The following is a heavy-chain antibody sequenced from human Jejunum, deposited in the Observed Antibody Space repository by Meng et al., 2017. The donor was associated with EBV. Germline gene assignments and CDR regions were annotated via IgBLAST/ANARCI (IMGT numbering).Heavy chain of an antibody. Sequence: LLVMGGVFGKPAASLRPPGAASGFTFSDHYMKWIRQAPGKGRQWVSSISSSGDVLNYEDAVKGRFTISRDNAKKSLLLQMNSLRVEDTAVYYCARVRHGNSWVPLDYWGQGTLVTVSS. V-gene: IGHV3-11*01. D-gene: IGHD6-13*01. J-gene: IGHJ4*02. CDR3: ARVRHGNSWVPLDY. CDR2: ISSSGDVL. CDR1: GFTFSDHY.